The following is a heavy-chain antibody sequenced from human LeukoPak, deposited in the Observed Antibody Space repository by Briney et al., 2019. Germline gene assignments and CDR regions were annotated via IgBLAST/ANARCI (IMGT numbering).Heavy chain of an antibody. V-gene: IGHV1-18*01. D-gene: IGHD3-16*01. CDR3: ARADLMITFGGVIPTHFDY. Sequence: ASVKVSCKASGYTFTSYGISWVRQAPGQGLEWMGWISAYNGNTNYAQKLQGRVAMTTDTSTSTAYMELRSLRSDDTAVYYCARADLMITFGGVIPTHFDYWGQGTLVTVSS. J-gene: IGHJ4*02. CDR2: ISAYNGNT. CDR1: GYTFTSYG.